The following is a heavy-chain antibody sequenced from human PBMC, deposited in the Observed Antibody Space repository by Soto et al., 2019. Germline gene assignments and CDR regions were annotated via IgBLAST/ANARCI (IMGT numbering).Heavy chain of an antibody. Sequence: GGSLRLSCAASGFTFDDYAMHWVRQAPGKGLEWVSLISWDGGSTYYADSVKGRFTISRDNSKNSLYLQMNSLRAEDTALYYCAKDTRRGNFDWLLDYWGQGTLVTVSS. CDR2: ISWDGGST. V-gene: IGHV3-43D*03. CDR3: AKDTRRGNFDWLLDY. D-gene: IGHD3-9*01. J-gene: IGHJ4*02. CDR1: GFTFDDYA.